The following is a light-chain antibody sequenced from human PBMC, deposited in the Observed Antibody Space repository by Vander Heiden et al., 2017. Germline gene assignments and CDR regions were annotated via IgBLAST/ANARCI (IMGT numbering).Light chain of an antibody. CDR1: SSNIGNNY. CDR2: DNS. V-gene: IGLV1-51*01. Sequence: QSVLTHLPSVSAAPGQKVTISCSGSSSNIGNNYVSWYQHLPGTAPKLLIYDNSKRPSGIPDRFSGSKSGTSATLDITGLQTGDEADYYCGTWDNSLTAGWVFGGGTKLTVL. J-gene: IGLJ3*02. CDR3: GTWDNSLTAGWV.